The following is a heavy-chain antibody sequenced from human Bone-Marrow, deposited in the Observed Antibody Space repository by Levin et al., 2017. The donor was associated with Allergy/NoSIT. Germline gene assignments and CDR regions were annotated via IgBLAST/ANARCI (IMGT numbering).Heavy chain of an antibody. D-gene: IGHD1-1*01. Sequence: KPSETLSLTCSVSGASVKDDHWSWVRQPPGKGLEWIGYMKYNGKTTYSPSLKSRLIIIIDTSNNHFSLKLSSVTAANTAVYYCARHGGERLRTSGVPFLWGPGKLVTVS. CDR3: ARHGGERLRTSGVPFL. J-gene: IGHJ4*02. V-gene: IGHV4-59*08. CDR1: GASVKDDH. CDR2: MKYNGKT.